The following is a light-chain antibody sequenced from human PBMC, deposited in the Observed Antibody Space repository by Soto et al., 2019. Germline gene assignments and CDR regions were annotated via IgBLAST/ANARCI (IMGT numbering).Light chain of an antibody. CDR2: GAS. Sequence: EIVLTQSPGTLSLSPGERATLSCRASRSVSSRYLAWYQQKPGQAPRLLIYGASSRATGIPDRFSRSGSGTALTLTISSLEADGFAVYYCQQYGSSSPSAFGQGTKLEIK. V-gene: IGKV3-20*01. J-gene: IGKJ2*01. CDR1: RSVSSRY. CDR3: QQYGSSSPSA.